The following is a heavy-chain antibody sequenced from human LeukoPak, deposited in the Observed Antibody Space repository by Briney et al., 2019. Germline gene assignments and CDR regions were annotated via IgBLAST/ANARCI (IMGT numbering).Heavy chain of an antibody. CDR2: IYYSGGT. Sequence: PSQTLSLTCTVSGGSISSGSYYWSWIRQPPGKGLEWIGYIYYSGGTNYNPSLKSRVTISVDTSKNQFSLKLSSVTAADTAVYYCARGVVGAKRYYYYYMDVWGKGTTVTVSS. J-gene: IGHJ6*03. CDR3: ARGVVGAKRYYYYYMDV. CDR1: GGSISSGSYY. D-gene: IGHD1-26*01. V-gene: IGHV4-61*01.